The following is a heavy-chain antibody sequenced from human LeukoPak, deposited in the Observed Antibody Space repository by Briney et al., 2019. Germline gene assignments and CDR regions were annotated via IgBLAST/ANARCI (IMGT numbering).Heavy chain of an antibody. CDR3: ARGVDPAKVGY. V-gene: IGHV4-34*01. J-gene: IGHJ4*02. CDR1: GGSFSGYY. D-gene: IGHD2-2*01. CDR2: VHHSGSI. Sequence: PSETLSLTCAVFGGSFSGYYWSWVRQAPGKGLEWIGEVHHSGSINYNPSLASRFTISVDASKNQFSLKLTSVTAADTAMYYCARGVDPAKVGYWSQGTPVTVSS.